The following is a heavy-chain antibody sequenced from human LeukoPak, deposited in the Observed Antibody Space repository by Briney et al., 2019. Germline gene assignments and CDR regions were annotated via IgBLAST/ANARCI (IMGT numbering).Heavy chain of an antibody. J-gene: IGHJ4*02. Sequence: SETLSLTCNVSGGSISGFYWSWIRQFPGKGLDWIGYISASGSTDYNPSLKSRVTISVDTSKNQFSLKLSSVTAADTAVYYCARAPYSGSYFDYWGQGTLVTVSS. CDR3: ARAPYSGSYFDY. CDR1: GGSISGFY. V-gene: IGHV4-59*12. D-gene: IGHD1-26*01. CDR2: ISASGST.